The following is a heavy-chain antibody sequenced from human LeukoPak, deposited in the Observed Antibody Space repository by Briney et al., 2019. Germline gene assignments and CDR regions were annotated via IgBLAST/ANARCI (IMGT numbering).Heavy chain of an antibody. CDR3: ARCTWSRAFDS. J-gene: IGHJ3*02. Sequence: SETLSLTCTVSLGSIASYYWNWIRQPPGKGLECIGPIQYSGSTYYNPSLNSRVAISLDTSKNQLSLNLTSVTAADTAVYYCARCTWSRAFDSWGQGTMVTVSS. CDR1: LGSIASYY. V-gene: IGHV4-59*01. D-gene: IGHD2-2*01. CDR2: IQYSGST.